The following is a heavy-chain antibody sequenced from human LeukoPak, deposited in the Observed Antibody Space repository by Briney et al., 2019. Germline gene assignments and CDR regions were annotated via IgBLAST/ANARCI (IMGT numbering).Heavy chain of an antibody. D-gene: IGHD2-15*01. CDR1: GGSISSGSYY. CDR2: IYTSGST. J-gene: IGHJ6*02. CDR3: ARVKGYCSGGSCYGMDV. V-gene: IGHV4-61*02. Sequence: PSQTLSLTCTVSGGSISSGSYYWSWIRQPAGKGLEWIGRIYTSGSTNYNPSLKSRVTISVDTSKNQFSLKLSSVTAADTAVYYCARVKGYCSGGSCYGMDVWGQGTTVTVSS.